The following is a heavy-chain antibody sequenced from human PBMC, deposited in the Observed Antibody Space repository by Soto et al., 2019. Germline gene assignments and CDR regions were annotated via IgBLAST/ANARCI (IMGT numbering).Heavy chain of an antibody. CDR1: GSTFSSYA. CDR3: ARDGEYCTNGVCYMGNSGAFDY. Sequence: PGGSLRLSCAASGSTFSSYAMHWVRQAPGKGLEWVAVISYDGSNKYYADSVKGRFTISRDNSKNTLYLQMNSLRAEDTAVYYCARDGEYCTNGVCYMGNSGAFDYWGQGTLVTVSS. D-gene: IGHD2-8*01. J-gene: IGHJ4*02. V-gene: IGHV3-30-3*01. CDR2: ISYDGSNK.